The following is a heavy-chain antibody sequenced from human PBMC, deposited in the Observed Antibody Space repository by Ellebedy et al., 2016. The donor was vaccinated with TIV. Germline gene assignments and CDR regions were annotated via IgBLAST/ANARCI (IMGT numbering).Heavy chain of an antibody. CDR3: AKGPTRGTRTY. CDR1: GITVSSNY. Sequence: GESLKISCAASGITVSSNYMSWVRQAPGKGPEWVANIKQGGSEKYYVDSVKGRFAISRDNAKNSLYLQMNSLRAEDTAVYYCAKGPTRGTRTYWGQGTLVTV. V-gene: IGHV3-7*03. D-gene: IGHD1-1*01. CDR2: IKQGGSEK. J-gene: IGHJ4*02.